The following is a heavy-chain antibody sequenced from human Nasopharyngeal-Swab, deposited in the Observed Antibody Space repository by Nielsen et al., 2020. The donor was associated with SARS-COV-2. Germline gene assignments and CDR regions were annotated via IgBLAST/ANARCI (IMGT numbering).Heavy chain of an antibody. D-gene: IGHD2/OR15-2a*01. J-gene: IGHJ5*01. CDR3: ARRGNSYGGNWFDS. Sequence: SETLPLTCTVPGGSISGYYWSWIRQPPGKGLEWIGHIFYSGSTTYNPSLRSRVTISVDTSKNQFSLRLSSVTAADTAVYFCARRGNSYGGNWFDSWGLGSLVVVSS. CDR2: IFYSGST. V-gene: IGHV4-59*01. CDR1: GGSISGYY.